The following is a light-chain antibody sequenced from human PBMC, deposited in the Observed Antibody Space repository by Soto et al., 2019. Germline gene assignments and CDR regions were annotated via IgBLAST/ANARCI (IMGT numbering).Light chain of an antibody. J-gene: IGLJ1*01. V-gene: IGLV2-14*01. CDR2: EVT. CDR1: GSDVGGYDY. CDR3: SSYTRSSTYV. Sequence: QSVLTQPASVSGSPGQSITISCTGTGSDVGGYDYVSWYQHHPGKAPKVMIYEVTNRPSGVSNRFSGSKSGNTASLTISGLLAEDEAADFCSSYTRSSTYVFGTGTKVTVL.